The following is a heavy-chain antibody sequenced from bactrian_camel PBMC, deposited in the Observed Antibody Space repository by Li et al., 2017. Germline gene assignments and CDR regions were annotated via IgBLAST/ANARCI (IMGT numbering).Heavy chain of an antibody. J-gene: IGHJ4*01. CDR3: AKARRSTVVAGFNTANLQDDHYE. CDR1: GFTFSSHY. D-gene: IGHD6*01. V-gene: IGHV3-2*01. Sequence: HVQLVESGGGLVQPGGSLRLACAASGFTFSSHYMSWVRQAPGKGLEWVSSIASDGSETDYADSVKGRFTISRDNAKNTLYLQLNRLQTDDTAMYYCAKARRSTVVAGFNTANLQDDHYERGQGTQVTVS. CDR2: IASDGSET.